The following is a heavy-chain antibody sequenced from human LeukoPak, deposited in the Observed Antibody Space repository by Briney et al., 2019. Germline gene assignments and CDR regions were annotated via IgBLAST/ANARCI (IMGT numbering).Heavy chain of an antibody. CDR3: ARPYYDRSGFYCAFDI. CDR1: GFTFSGYY. D-gene: IGHD3-22*01. V-gene: IGHV3-11*03. J-gene: IGHJ3*02. Sequence: KPGGSLRLSCAASGFTFSGYYMTWIRQAPGKGLEWLSYISSGSGHINYADSVKGRFTISRDNAKNSLYLQMNTLRAEDTAVYYCARPYYDRSGFYCAFDIWGQGTMVTVSS. CDR2: ISSGSGHI.